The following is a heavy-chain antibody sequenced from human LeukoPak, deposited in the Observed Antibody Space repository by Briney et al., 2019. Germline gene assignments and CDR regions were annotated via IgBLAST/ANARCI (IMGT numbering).Heavy chain of an antibody. Sequence: PSETLSLTCTVSGGSISSSSYYWGWIRQPQGKGLEWIGSFYYSGSTYYNPSLKSRVTISVDTSKNQFSLKLSSVTAADTAVYYCARLSTVTTLHAFDIWGQGTMVTVSS. D-gene: IGHD4-17*01. V-gene: IGHV4-39*01. CDR3: ARLSTVTTLHAFDI. J-gene: IGHJ3*02. CDR1: GGSISSSSYY. CDR2: FYYSGST.